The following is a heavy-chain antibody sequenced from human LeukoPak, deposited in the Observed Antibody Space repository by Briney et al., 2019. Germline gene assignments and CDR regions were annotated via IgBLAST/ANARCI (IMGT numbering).Heavy chain of an antibody. CDR2: ISGSGGST. CDR3: AKTPAVNYYDSSGNWGFFDY. Sequence: GGSLRLSCAASGFTFSSYAMSWVRQAPGKGLEWVSAISGSGGSTYYADSVKGRFTISRDNSKNTLYLQMNSLRAEDTAVYYCAKTPAVNYYDSSGNWGFFDYWGQGTLVTVPS. CDR1: GFTFSSYA. V-gene: IGHV3-23*01. D-gene: IGHD3-22*01. J-gene: IGHJ4*02.